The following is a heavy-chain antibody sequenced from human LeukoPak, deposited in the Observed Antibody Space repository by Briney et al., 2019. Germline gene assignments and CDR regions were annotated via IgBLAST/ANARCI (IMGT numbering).Heavy chain of an antibody. Sequence: GGSLRLSCAASGFTFSSYAMSWVRQAPGKGLEWVSAISGSSGSTYYADSVKGRFTISRDNSKNTLYLQMNSLRAEDTAVYYCAKGLLWFGELGPYNWFDPWGQGTLVTVSS. CDR1: GFTFSSYA. CDR2: ISGSSGST. J-gene: IGHJ5*02. D-gene: IGHD3-10*01. CDR3: AKGLLWFGELGPYNWFDP. V-gene: IGHV3-23*01.